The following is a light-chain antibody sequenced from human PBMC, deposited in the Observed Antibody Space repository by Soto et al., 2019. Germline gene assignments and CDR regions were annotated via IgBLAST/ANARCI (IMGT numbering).Light chain of an antibody. CDR3: QQYNNWPIT. V-gene: IGKV3-15*01. J-gene: IGKJ5*01. Sequence: EIVLTQSPATLSVSPGESVTLSCRASQTVSGDLAWYHHKPGQAPRLLIYDASARALDTPARFAGSGSGTEFTLTISSLQSEDFAVYFCQQYNNWPITFGQGTRLEL. CDR1: QTVSGD. CDR2: DAS.